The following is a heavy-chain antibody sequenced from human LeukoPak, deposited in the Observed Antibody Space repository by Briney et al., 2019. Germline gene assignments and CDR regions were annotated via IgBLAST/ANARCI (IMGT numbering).Heavy chain of an antibody. CDR2: LHTDGRT. D-gene: IGHD6-13*01. V-gene: IGHV3-53*01. J-gene: IGHJ3*02. CDR3: ARVRERVGSSWYNAFDI. CDR1: GFTVTTTY. Sequence: GGSLRLSCAASGFTVTTTYITWVRQAPGKGLEWVSVLHTDGRTYYADSEKGRFTISRDNSKNVLYLHMNSLIAEDTAMYYCARVRERVGSSWYNAFDIWGQGTMVTVSS.